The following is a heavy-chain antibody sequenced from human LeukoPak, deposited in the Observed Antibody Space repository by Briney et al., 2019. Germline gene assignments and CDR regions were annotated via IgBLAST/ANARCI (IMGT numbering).Heavy chain of an antibody. CDR2: IHSGGST. J-gene: IGHJ4*02. CDR3: ARYGSGNYFDY. CDR1: GFTFSSYW. D-gene: IGHD3-10*01. Sequence: GGSLRLSCAASGFTFSSYWMNWARQAPGKGLEWVSVIHSGGSTYYADSVKGRFTISRDNSNNTLYLQMNSPRAEDTAVYFCARYGSGNYFDYWGQGTLVTVSS. V-gene: IGHV3-53*01.